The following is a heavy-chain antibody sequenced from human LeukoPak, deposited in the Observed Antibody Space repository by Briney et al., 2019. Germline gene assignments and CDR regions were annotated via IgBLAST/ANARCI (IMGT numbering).Heavy chain of an antibody. CDR3: ARLSIGRSVGHGAFDI. J-gene: IGHJ3*02. V-gene: IGHV4-4*07. D-gene: IGHD1-26*01. CDR1: GGSISSYY. CDR2: IYTSGST. Sequence: PSETLSLTCTVSGGSISSYYWSWIRQPAGKGLEWIGRIYTSGSTYYNPSLKSRVTISVDTSKNQFSLKLSSVTAADTAVYYCARLSIGRSVGHGAFDIWGQGTMVTVSS.